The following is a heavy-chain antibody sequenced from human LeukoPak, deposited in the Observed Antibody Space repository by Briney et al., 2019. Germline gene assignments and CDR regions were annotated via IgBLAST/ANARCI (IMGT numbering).Heavy chain of an antibody. CDR2: ISSGSNYI. D-gene: IGHD2-15*01. Sequence: GGSLRLSCAASGFTFSSYSMYRVRQAPGKGLEWVSFISSGSNYIYYIDSVKGRFTISRDNAKNSLYLQMNSLRVEDTAIYYCARVGCSGGTCYDYWGQGTLVTVSS. J-gene: IGHJ4*02. CDR1: GFTFSSYS. V-gene: IGHV3-21*01. CDR3: ARVGCSGGTCYDY.